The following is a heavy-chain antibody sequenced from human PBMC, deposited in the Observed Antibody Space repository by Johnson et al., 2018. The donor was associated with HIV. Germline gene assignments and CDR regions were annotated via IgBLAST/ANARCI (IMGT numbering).Heavy chain of an antibody. Sequence: VESWGGVVPPWRSLRLSCAASGLTVITNYMSWVRQAPGKALEWVSVIYSGGSTYYADSVKGRFTISRDNSKNTLYLQMNSLRAEETAVYYCARWGRWEPADAFDIWGQGTMVTVSS. D-gene: IGHD1-26*01. J-gene: IGHJ3*02. V-gene: IGHV3-66*01. CDR3: ARWGRWEPADAFDI. CDR1: GLTVITNY. CDR2: IYSGGST.